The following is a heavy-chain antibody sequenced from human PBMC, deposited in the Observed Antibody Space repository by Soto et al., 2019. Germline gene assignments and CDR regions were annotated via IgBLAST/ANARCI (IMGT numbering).Heavy chain of an antibody. CDR1: GYTFTSYG. CDR3: ARSGDILTGSDY. J-gene: IGHJ4*02. CDR2: ISAYNGNT. Sequence: ASVKVSCKASGYTFTSYGISWVRQAPGQGLEWMGWISAYNGNTNDAGKLQGRVTMTTDTSTSTAYMGLRSLRSDDTAVYYCARSGDILTGSDYWGQGTLVTVSS. D-gene: IGHD3-9*01. V-gene: IGHV1-18*01.